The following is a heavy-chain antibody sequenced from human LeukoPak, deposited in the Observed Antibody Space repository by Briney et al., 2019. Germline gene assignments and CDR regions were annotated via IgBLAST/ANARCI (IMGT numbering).Heavy chain of an antibody. V-gene: IGHV3-21*01. CDR1: GFTFSSYS. CDR2: ISSSSSYI. CDR3: ARESQGGSPLDY. Sequence: GGSLRLSCAASGFTFSSYSMNWVRQAPGKGLEWVSSISSSSSYIYYADSVKGRFTISRDNAKNSLYLQMNSLRAEDTAVYYCARESQGGSPLDYWGQGTLVTVSS. D-gene: IGHD1-26*01. J-gene: IGHJ4*02.